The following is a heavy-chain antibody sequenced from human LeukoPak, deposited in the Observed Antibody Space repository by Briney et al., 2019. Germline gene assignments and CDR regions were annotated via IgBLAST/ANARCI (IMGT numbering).Heavy chain of an antibody. CDR1: GYSISSGYY. Sequence: SETLSLTCTVSGYSISSGYYWGWIRQPPGKGLEWIGSIYHSGSTYYNPSLKSRVTISVDTSKNQFSLKLSSVTAADTAVYYCARVDGSGSPNHDAFDIWGQGTMVTVSS. D-gene: IGHD3-10*01. CDR3: ARVDGSGSPNHDAFDI. CDR2: IYHSGST. J-gene: IGHJ3*02. V-gene: IGHV4-38-2*02.